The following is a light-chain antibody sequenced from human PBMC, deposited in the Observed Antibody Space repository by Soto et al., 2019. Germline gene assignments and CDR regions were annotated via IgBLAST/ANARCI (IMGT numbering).Light chain of an antibody. CDR1: QTVSSF. J-gene: IGKJ4*01. CDR3: QQRSYWPLT. V-gene: IGKV3-11*01. Sequence: VLTQSPATLSLSPGERATLSCRASQTVSSFLAWYQQKPGQAPRLLIHDSSDRATGIPARFSGSGSGTDFTRTVSSLEPEDVAVYYCQQRSYWPLTFGGGTRVEI. CDR2: DSS.